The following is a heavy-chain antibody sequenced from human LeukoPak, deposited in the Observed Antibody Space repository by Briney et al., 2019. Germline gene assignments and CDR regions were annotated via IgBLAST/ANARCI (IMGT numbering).Heavy chain of an antibody. CDR2: IYYSGST. CDR3: ARAYYYYGSGSYYKNYYYMDV. D-gene: IGHD3-10*01. V-gene: IGHV4-59*01. CDR1: GGSISSYY. J-gene: IGHJ6*03. Sequence: PSETLSLTCTVSGGSISSYYWSWIRQPPGKGLEWIGYIYYSGSTNYNPSLKSRVTISVGTSKNQFSLKLSSVTAADTAVYYCARAYYYYGSGSYYKNYYYMDVWGKGTTVTVSS.